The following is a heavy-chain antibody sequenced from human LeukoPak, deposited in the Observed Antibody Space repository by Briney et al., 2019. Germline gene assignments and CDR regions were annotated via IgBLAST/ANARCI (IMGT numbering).Heavy chain of an antibody. CDR1: GYSFTSYW. J-gene: IGHJ4*02. D-gene: IGHD4-17*01. CDR3: ARLTTVTTRGGLDY. CDR2: IYPGDSDT. Sequence: GESLKISCRGSGYSFTSYWIGLVRPMPGKGLEGRGIIYPGDSDTRYSPSFQGQVTISADKSISTAYLQWSSLKASDTAMYYCARLTTVTTRGGLDYWGQGTLVTVSS. V-gene: IGHV5-51*01.